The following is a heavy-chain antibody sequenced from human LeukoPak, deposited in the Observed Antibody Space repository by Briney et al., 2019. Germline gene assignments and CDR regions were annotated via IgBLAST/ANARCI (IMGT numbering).Heavy chain of an antibody. J-gene: IGHJ4*02. CDR2: ISGGGANT. Sequence: GGSLRLSCAASGFSFSNSGMSWVRQAPAKGLEWVAGISGGGANTHYADSVKGRFTTSRDNSKNTLFLQMNSLRDEDTAIYYCSKWNGYGDYWGQGTLVTVSS. CDR3: SKWNGYGDY. CDR1: GFSFSNSG. V-gene: IGHV3-23*01. D-gene: IGHD1-1*01.